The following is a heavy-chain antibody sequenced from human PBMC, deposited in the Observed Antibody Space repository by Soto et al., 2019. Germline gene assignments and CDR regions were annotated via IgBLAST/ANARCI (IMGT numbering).Heavy chain of an antibody. Sequence: SVKVSCKASGGTFSSYAISWVRQAPGQGLELMGGIIPIFGTANYAQKFQGRVTITADESTSTAYMELSSLRSEDTAVYYCARGNKYYDFWSGYYTSYYYGMDVWGQGTTVTVSS. CDR3: ARGNKYYDFWSGYYTSYYYGMDV. D-gene: IGHD3-3*01. J-gene: IGHJ6*02. CDR2: IIPIFGTA. CDR1: GGTFSSYA. V-gene: IGHV1-69*13.